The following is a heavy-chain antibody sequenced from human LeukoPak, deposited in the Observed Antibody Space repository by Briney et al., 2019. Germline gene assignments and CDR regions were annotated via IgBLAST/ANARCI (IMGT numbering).Heavy chain of an antibody. CDR3: ARATRGGWYFDL. V-gene: IGHV4-59*01. CDR2: IYYSGST. J-gene: IGHJ2*01. D-gene: IGHD5-24*01. CDR1: GGSISSYY. Sequence: SETLSLTCTVSGGSISSYYWSWIRQPPGKGLEWIGYIYYSGSTNYNPSLKSRVTISVDTSKNQFSLKLSSVTAADTAVYYCARATRGGWYFDLWGCGTLVTVSS.